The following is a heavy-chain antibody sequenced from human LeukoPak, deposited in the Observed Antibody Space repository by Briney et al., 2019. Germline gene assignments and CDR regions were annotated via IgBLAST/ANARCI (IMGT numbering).Heavy chain of an antibody. CDR3: ARVVVVPAAYGVGVYYYGMDV. Sequence: ETLSPTSTVSGGSISSYYWSWIRQPPGKGLEWIGYIYYSGSTNYNPSLKSRVTISVDTSKNQFSLKLSSVTAADTAVYYCARVVVVPAAYGVGVYYYGMDVWGQERTVTVSS. D-gene: IGHD2-2*01. CDR2: IYYSGST. J-gene: IGHJ6*02. V-gene: IGHV4-59*01. CDR1: GGSISSYY.